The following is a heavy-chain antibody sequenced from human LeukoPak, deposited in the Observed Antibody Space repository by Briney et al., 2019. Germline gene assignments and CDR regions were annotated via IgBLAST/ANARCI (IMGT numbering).Heavy chain of an antibody. Sequence: SVKVSCKDSGGTFSSYAISWVRQAPGQGLEWMGGIIPIFGTANYTQKFQGRVTITADKSTSTAYMELSSLRSEDTAVYYCAREGYYYDSSGDEAFDYWGQGTLVTVSS. CDR1: GGTFSSYA. D-gene: IGHD3-22*01. CDR2: IIPIFGTA. V-gene: IGHV1-69*06. J-gene: IGHJ4*02. CDR3: AREGYYYDSSGDEAFDY.